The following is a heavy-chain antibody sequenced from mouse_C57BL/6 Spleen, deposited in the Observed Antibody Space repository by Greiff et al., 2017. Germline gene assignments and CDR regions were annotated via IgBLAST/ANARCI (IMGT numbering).Heavy chain of an antibody. CDR3: ARSMWAY. CDR2: INPNNGGT. J-gene: IGHJ3*01. D-gene: IGHD2-10*02. CDR1: GYTFTDYY. V-gene: IGHV1-26*01. Sequence: VQLQQSGPELVKPGASVKISCKASGYTFTDYYMNWVKQSHGKSLEWIGDINPNNGGTSYNQKFKGKDTLTVDKSSSTAYMELRSLTSEDSAVYYCARSMWAYWGQGTLVTVSA.